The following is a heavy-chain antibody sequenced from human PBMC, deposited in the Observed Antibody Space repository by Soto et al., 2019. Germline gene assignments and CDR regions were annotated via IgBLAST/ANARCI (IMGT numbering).Heavy chain of an antibody. Sequence: QLHLVQSGAVVKKPGASVTVSCSASGYPVTAYYMHWVRQAPGRGLEWMGGINPATGAAKYTQTFPGRVTMTRDTSTSTVFRDLSGLTSEDTAVFYCARGGGVGVAGSAAFDMWGQGTLVTVSS. J-gene: IGHJ3*02. CDR3: ARGGGVGVAGSAAFDM. CDR2: INPATGAA. D-gene: IGHD3-3*01. CDR1: GYPVTAYY. V-gene: IGHV1-2*02.